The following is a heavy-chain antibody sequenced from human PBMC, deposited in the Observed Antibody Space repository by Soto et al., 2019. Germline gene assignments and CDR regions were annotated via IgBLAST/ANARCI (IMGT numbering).Heavy chain of an antibody. CDR2: ISAYNGNT. CDR1: GYTFTSYG. D-gene: IGHD6-19*01. CDR3: ARDYFIAVAATFDY. Sequence: ASVKVSCKTSGYTFTSYGISWVRQAPGQGLEWMGWISAYNGNTNYAQKFQGRVTMTTDTSMSTAYMELRSLRSDDTAMYYCARDYFIAVAATFDYWGQGTLVTVSS. V-gene: IGHV1-18*01. J-gene: IGHJ4*02.